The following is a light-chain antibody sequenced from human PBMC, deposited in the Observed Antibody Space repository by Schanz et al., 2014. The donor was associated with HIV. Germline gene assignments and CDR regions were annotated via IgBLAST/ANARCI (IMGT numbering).Light chain of an antibody. CDR2: EVT. Sequence: QSALTQPASVSGSPGQSITISCTGTSSDVGYYNYVSWYQQHPGKAPKLMIYEVTKRPSGVSNRFSASKSGNTASLTISGLQAEDEADYYCSSYASSTTYVFGTGTKLTVL. V-gene: IGLV2-14*01. CDR3: SSYASSTTYV. J-gene: IGLJ1*01. CDR1: SSDVGYYNY.